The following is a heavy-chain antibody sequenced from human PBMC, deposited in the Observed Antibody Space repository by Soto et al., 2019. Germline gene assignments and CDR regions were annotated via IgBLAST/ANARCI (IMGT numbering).Heavy chain of an antibody. V-gene: IGHV3-74*01. J-gene: IGHJ4*02. CDR2: INSDGSST. CDR3: VRGAPFDY. CDR1: GFTFSSHW. Sequence: EVQLVESGGGLVQPGGSLRLSCAASGFTFSSHWMHWVRQVPGRGLVWVSRINSDGSSTAYADSVKGRFTISRDNAXNTLYLQMDSLRAEDTAVYSCVRGAPFDYWGRGTLVTVSS.